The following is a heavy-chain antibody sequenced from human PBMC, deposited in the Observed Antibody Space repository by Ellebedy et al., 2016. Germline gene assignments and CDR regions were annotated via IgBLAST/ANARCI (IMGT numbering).Heavy chain of an antibody. CDR1: GYIFRSYT. V-gene: IGHV1-18*01. Sequence: ASVKVSCXASGYIFRSYTISWVRQAPGQGLEWMGWISVYNGDTHYAQKVQGRVTMTTDTSMRTAYLEVRSLRSADTAVYYCVREGGGGWFDPWGQGTLVTVSS. D-gene: IGHD4-23*01. CDR3: VREGGGGWFDP. J-gene: IGHJ5*02. CDR2: ISVYNGDT.